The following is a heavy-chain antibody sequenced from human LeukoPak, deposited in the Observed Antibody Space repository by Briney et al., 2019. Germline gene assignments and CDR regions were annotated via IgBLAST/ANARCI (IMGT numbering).Heavy chain of an antibody. CDR2: INSDGSST. D-gene: IGHD3-22*01. V-gene: IGHV3-74*01. J-gene: IGHJ4*02. CDR1: GFTFSSYW. CDR3: AREGAYYFDSSGYYFDY. Sequence: PGGSLRLSCAASGFTFSSYWMHWVRQAPGKGLVWVSRINSDGSSTSYADSVKGRFTISRDNAKNTLYLQMNSLRAEDTAVYYCAREGAYYFDSSGYYFDYWGQGTLVTVSS.